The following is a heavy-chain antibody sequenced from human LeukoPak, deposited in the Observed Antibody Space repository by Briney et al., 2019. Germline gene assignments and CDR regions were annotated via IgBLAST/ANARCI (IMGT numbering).Heavy chain of an antibody. CDR2: LSDSGGDT. Sequence: PGGSLRLSCAASGFTFSSYAMSWVRQAPGQGLEWVSTLSDSGGDTYYADSVKGRFTISRDHSKSTLYLQMNSLRAEDTAVYYCAKVPYSDYGSGRPPFMDAWGQGTTVAISS. CDR1: GFTFSSYA. J-gene: IGHJ6*02. CDR3: AKVPYSDYGSGRPPFMDA. V-gene: IGHV3-23*01. D-gene: IGHD3-10*01.